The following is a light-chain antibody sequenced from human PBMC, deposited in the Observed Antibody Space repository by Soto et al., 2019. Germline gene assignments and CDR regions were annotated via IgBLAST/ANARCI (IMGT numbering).Light chain of an antibody. CDR3: NQYSNPPHT. CDR2: GVS. J-gene: IGKJ2*01. Sequence: ETVLTQSPGTLSLSPGEGATLSCRASQTVGASQLAWYQPKPGQSPRLLIYGVSNRATDIPDRFSGSGSGTDFTLTISRLEHEDFAVYYCNQYSNPPHTFGQGTKLEIK. CDR1: QTVGASQ. V-gene: IGKV3-20*01.